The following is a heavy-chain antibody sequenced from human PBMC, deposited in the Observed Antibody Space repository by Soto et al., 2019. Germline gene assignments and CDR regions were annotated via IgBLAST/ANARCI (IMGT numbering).Heavy chain of an antibody. D-gene: IGHD6-19*01. CDR2: VYYTGST. Sequence: SETLSLTCSVSGGSISGSYWSWIRQSPGKGLEWLGYVYYTGSTNYSPSLRSRVSISVDTSKNEFSLRLSSVTAADTAVYFCARSVAVPGAHIDYWGQGTQVTAPQ. J-gene: IGHJ4*02. CDR3: ARSVAVPGAHIDY. V-gene: IGHV4-59*01. CDR1: GGSISGSY.